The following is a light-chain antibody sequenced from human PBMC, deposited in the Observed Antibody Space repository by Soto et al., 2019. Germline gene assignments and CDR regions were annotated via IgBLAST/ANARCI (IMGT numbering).Light chain of an antibody. Sequence: EIVLTQSPGTLSLSPGERATLSSRASQSVSSSYLAWYQQKPGQAPRLLIYDASSRATGIPDKFSGSGSGTDFTLTISRLEPEDFAVYYCQQYGSSPYTFGQGTKLEIK. J-gene: IGKJ2*01. CDR1: QSVSSSY. CDR3: QQYGSSPYT. V-gene: IGKV3-20*01. CDR2: DAS.